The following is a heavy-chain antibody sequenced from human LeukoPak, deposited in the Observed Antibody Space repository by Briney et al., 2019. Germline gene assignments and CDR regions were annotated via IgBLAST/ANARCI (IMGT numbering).Heavy chain of an antibody. Sequence: SETLSLTCTVSGGSISSSSYYWGWIRQPPGKGLEWIGSIYYSGSTYYNPSLKSRVTISVDTSKNQFSLKLSSVTAADTAVYSCARHGNWFDPWGQGTLVTVSP. J-gene: IGHJ5*02. CDR3: ARHGNWFDP. V-gene: IGHV4-39*01. CDR1: GGSISSSSYY. CDR2: IYYSGST.